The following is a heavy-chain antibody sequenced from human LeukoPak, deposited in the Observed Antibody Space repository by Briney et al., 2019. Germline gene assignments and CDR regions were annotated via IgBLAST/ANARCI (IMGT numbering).Heavy chain of an antibody. Sequence: GASVKVSCKASGHTFTGYYVHWLRQAPGQGPEWMGWISPNGGDTRYAQKFQGRVILTRETSISTAYMELRRLRSDDAAVYYCARGEFGSGDYVPFDPRGQGTLVTVSS. J-gene: IGHJ5*02. CDR1: GHTFTGYY. CDR2: ISPNGGDT. CDR3: ARGEFGSGDYVPFDP. D-gene: IGHD4-17*01. V-gene: IGHV1-2*02.